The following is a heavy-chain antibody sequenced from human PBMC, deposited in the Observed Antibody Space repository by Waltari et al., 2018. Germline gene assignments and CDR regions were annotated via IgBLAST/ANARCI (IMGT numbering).Heavy chain of an antibody. CDR1: GGPISSSSYY. CDR3: ARDGWSTMIVASNWFDP. CDR2: IYYSGST. V-gene: IGHV4-39*07. J-gene: IGHJ5*02. Sequence: QLQLQELGPGLVKPSETLSLTCTVSGGPISSSSYYWGWIRQPPGKGLEWIGSIYYSGSTYYNPSLKSRVTISVDTSKNQFSLKLSSVTAADTAAYYCARDGWSTMIVASNWFDPWGQGTLVTVSS. D-gene: IGHD3-22*01.